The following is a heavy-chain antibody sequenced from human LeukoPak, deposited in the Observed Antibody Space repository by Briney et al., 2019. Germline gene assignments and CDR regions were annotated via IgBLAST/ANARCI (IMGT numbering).Heavy chain of an antibody. V-gene: IGHV3-48*04. D-gene: IGHD3-10*01. CDR3: AKDRRGSGSYYFDY. CDR1: GFTFSSYS. Sequence: GGSLRLSCAASGFTFSSYSMNWVRQAPGKGLEWVSYISSSSTIYYADSVKGRFTISRDNAKNSLYLQMNSLRAEDTAVYYCAKDRRGSGSYYFDYWGQGTLVTVSS. J-gene: IGHJ4*02. CDR2: ISSSSTI.